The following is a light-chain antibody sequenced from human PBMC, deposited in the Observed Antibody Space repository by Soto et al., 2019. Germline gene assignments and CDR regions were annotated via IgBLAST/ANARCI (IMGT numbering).Light chain of an antibody. CDR2: GNT. CDR1: NSNIGAGYD. CDR3: QSYDSSLSDPGV. V-gene: IGLV1-40*01. J-gene: IGLJ3*02. Sequence: QSVLTQPPSVSGAPGQRVTISCTGSNSNIGAGYDVHWYQQLPGTAPKLLIYGNTNRPSGVPDRFSGSKSDTSASLAITGLQAEDEADSYCQSYDSSLSDPGVFGGGTKLTVL.